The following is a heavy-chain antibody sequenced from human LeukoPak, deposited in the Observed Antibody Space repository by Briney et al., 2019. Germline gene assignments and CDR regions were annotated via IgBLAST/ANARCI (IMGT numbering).Heavy chain of an antibody. CDR1: GFTLSSYA. D-gene: IGHD6-19*01. Sequence: GGSLRLSCAASGFTLSSYAMSWVRQAPGKGLEWVSAISDSGNTYHADSVKGRFTISRDSSKNTLFLQMNRLRPEDAAVYYCARDQSSSGWPSKYDYWGQGTLVTVSS. CDR3: ARDQSSSGWPSKYDY. CDR2: ISDSGNT. J-gene: IGHJ4*02. V-gene: IGHV3-23*01.